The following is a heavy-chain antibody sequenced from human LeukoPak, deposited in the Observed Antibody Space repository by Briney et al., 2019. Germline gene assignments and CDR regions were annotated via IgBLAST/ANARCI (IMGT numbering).Heavy chain of an antibody. D-gene: IGHD3-10*01. CDR1: GYTFTAYY. J-gene: IGHJ4*02. V-gene: IGHV1-2*02. CDR2: IDPNSGST. Sequence: GASVKVSCKASGYTFTAYYMHWVRQAPGQGLESMGWIDPNSGSTKYAQKFQGRVTMTRDTSISTAYMELSRLRSDDTAVYYCARGPNHYGSGRDYFDDWGQGTPVTVSS. CDR3: ARGPNHYGSGRDYFDD.